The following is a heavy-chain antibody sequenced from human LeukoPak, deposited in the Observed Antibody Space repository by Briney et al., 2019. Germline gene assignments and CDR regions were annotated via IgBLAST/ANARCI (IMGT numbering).Heavy chain of an antibody. CDR2: INPSGGRT. J-gene: IGHJ2*01. D-gene: IGHD3-22*01. V-gene: IGHV1-46*01. Sequence: ALVKVSCKASGYTFTSYYMHWVRQAPGQGLEWMGIINPSGGRTSYAQKFQGRVNMNRDTSTSTVYMELSSLRSEDTAVYYCARERSITMTKRTHWYFDLWGGGRLVTVSS. CDR3: ARERSITMTKRTHWYFDL. CDR1: GYTFTSYY.